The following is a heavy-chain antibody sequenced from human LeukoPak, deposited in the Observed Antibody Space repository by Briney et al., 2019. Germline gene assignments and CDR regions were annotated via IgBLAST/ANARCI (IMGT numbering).Heavy chain of an antibody. CDR1: GFTFSSYA. CDR2: ISGSGGST. Sequence: GGSLRLSRAASGFTFSSYAVSWVRQAPGKGLEWVSAISGSGGSTYYADSVKGRFTISRDNSKNTLYLQMNSLRAEDTAVYYCAKGLGYCSSTSCYTAIDYWGQGTLVTVSS. J-gene: IGHJ4*02. V-gene: IGHV3-23*01. D-gene: IGHD2-2*02. CDR3: AKGLGYCSSTSCYTAIDY.